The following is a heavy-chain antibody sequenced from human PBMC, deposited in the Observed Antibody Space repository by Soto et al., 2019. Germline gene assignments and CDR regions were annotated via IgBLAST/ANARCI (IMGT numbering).Heavy chain of an antibody. Sequence: QVQLVQSGAEVKKPGASVKVSCKASGYTFTSYGISWVRQAPGQGLEWMGWISAYNGNTNYAQKLQGRVTMTTDTSTSTAYMELRSLRSDDTAVYYCARDESTILYGSGSDDAFDIWGQGTMVTVSS. CDR2: ISAYNGNT. D-gene: IGHD3-10*01. CDR3: ARDESTILYGSGSDDAFDI. CDR1: GYTFTSYG. V-gene: IGHV1-18*04. J-gene: IGHJ3*02.